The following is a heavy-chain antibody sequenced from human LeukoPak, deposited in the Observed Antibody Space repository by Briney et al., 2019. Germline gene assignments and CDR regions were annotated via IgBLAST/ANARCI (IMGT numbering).Heavy chain of an antibody. CDR1: GFTFSNAW. CDR3: TTDPYVGVHFDY. Sequence: PGGSLRLSCAASGFTFSNAWMSWVRQAPGKGLEWVGRIKTNTGGGTADYAAPVKGRFTISRDDSKNTLYLQMNSLKTEDTAVYYSTTDPYVGVHFDYWGQGTLVTVSS. J-gene: IGHJ4*02. CDR2: IKTNTGGGTA. D-gene: IGHD1-26*01. V-gene: IGHV3-15*01.